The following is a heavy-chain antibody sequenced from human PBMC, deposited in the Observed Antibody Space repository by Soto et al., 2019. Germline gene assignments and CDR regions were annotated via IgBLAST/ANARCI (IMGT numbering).Heavy chain of an antibody. D-gene: IGHD3-3*01. CDR2: INHSGST. J-gene: IGHJ6*03. CDR3: ARGVVLKNYDFWSPRADYYYMDV. Sequence: PSETLSLTCAVYGGSFSGYYWSWIRQPPWKGLEWIGEINHSGSTNYNPSLKSRVTISVDTSKNQFSLKLSSVTAADTAVYYCARGVVLKNYDFWSPRADYYYMDVWGKGTTVT. V-gene: IGHV4-34*01. CDR1: GGSFSGYY.